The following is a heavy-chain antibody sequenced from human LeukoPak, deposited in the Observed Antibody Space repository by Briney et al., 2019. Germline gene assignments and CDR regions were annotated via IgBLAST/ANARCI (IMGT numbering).Heavy chain of an antibody. CDR2: LSSSSSTI. D-gene: IGHD6-6*01. V-gene: IGHV3-48*02. CDR1: GFTFSSYS. CDR3: ARATLAVQYYFDY. J-gene: IGHJ4*02. Sequence: GGSLRLSCAASGFTFSSYSMNWVRQAPGKGLEWLSYLSSSSSTIYYADSVKGRFTISRDNAQNSLYLQMNSLRDEDTAVYYCARATLAVQYYFDYWGLGTLVTVSS.